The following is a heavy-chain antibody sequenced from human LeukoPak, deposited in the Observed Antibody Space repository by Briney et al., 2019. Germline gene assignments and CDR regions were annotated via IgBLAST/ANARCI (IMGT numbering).Heavy chain of an antibody. D-gene: IGHD6-13*01. CDR1: GGSFSGYY. J-gene: IGHJ5*02. CDR2: INHSGST. V-gene: IGHV4-34*01. CDR3: ARGRGQAAGTFVGWFDP. Sequence: SETLSLTCAVYGGSFSGYYWSWIRQPPGKGLEWNGEINHSGSTNYNPSLKSRVTISVDTSKNQFSLKLSSVTAADTAVYYCARGRGQAAGTFVGWFDPWGQGTLVTVSS.